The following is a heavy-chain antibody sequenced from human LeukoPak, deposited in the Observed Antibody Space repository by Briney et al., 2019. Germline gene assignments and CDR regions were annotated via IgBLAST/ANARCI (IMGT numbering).Heavy chain of an antibody. V-gene: IGHV3-21*01. D-gene: IGHD3-9*01. CDR2: ISSSSSYI. Sequence: GGSLRLSCAASGFTFSSYGMNWVRQAPGKGLEWVSCISSSSSYIYYADSVKGRFTISRDNTKNSLILQMDSLIAEDTAVHYCARGKTAFDILTGYDSWGQGTLVTVSS. CDR1: GFTFSSYG. CDR3: ARGKTAFDILTGYDS. J-gene: IGHJ5*01.